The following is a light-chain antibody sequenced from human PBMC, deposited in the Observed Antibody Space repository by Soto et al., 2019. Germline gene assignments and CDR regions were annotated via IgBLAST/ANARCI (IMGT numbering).Light chain of an antibody. CDR3: SAYTVSRTYV. J-gene: IGLJ1*01. CDR1: SSDVGAYNF. Sequence: QSALTQPASVSGSPGQSITISCTGTSSDVGAYNFVSWHQQHPGKAPKLMIYNVYDRPSGISYRFSGSKSGNTASLTISGLQGEDEADYYCSAYTVSRTYVFGPGPKVTVL. V-gene: IGLV2-14*03. CDR2: NVY.